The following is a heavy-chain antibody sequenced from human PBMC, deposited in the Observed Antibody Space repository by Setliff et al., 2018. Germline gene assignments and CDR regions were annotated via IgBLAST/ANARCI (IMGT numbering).Heavy chain of an antibody. J-gene: IGHJ5*01. CDR1: GDSISNTGYY. CDR3: AGRDYSGGDS. CDR2: IYNSGAT. D-gene: IGHD4-4*01. Sequence: SSETLSLTCIVAGDSISNTGYYWGWIRQPPGKGLEWIGRIYNSGATNYNPSLKSRVTISADTSNNSFSLNLFSVTAADTAVYYCAGRDYSGGDSWGHGTLVTVSS. V-gene: IGHV4-39*02.